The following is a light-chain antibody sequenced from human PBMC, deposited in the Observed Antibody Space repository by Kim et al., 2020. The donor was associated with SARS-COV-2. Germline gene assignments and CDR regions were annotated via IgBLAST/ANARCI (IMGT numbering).Light chain of an antibody. CDR3: SAWDKSLSAWV. CDR2: RNN. V-gene: IGLV10-54*01. Sequence: QTTTLTRTSNTKTVGNEGVVWLQHLQCHPPQVLSYRNNNRPSGISERLSASSAGNTASLTITGLQHEDEADYHCSAWDKSLSAWVFGGGTRLTVL. CDR1: TKTVGNEG. J-gene: IGLJ3*02.